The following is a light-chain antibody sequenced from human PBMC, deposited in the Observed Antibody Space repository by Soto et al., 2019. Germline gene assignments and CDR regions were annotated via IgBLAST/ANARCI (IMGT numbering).Light chain of an antibody. V-gene: IGKV3-20*01. CDR3: HHYGRSAIFT. CDR2: GAS. Sequence: EIVMTQSPGTLSLSPGERATLSCRASQSVSSNFLAWYKQRPGQAPRLLMDGASSRAAGIPDRFSGSGSGTDFNLTISRLEPEDFAVYYCHHYGRSAIFTFGPGTTVDIK. CDR1: QSVSSNF. J-gene: IGKJ3*01.